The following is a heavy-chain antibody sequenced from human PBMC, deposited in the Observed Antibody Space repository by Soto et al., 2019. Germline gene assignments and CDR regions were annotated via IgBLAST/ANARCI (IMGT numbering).Heavy chain of an antibody. V-gene: IGHV3-13*01. CDR1: GFTFSSYD. CDR3: ARGLIAVAGKAWYGMDV. CDR2: IGTAGDT. Sequence: GGSLRLSCAASGFTFSSYDMHWVRQATGKGLEWVSAIGTAGDTYYPGSVKGRFTISRENAKNSLYLQMNSLRAEDTAVYYCARGLIAVAGKAWYGMDVWGQGTTVTVSS. J-gene: IGHJ6*02. D-gene: IGHD6-19*01.